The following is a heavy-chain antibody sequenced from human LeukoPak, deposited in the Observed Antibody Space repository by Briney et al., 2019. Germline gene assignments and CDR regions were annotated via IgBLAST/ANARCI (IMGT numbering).Heavy chain of an antibody. Sequence: KASETLSLTCAVYGGSLSGYIWSWIRQPPGKGVEWIGEINHSGSTDYNPSLKSRVTMSVDTSRNQFSLKLNSVTAADAAVYYCVRADGRDGYRGLADYWGQGTLVTVSA. CDR1: GGSLSGYI. D-gene: IGHD5-24*01. CDR2: INHSGST. CDR3: VRADGRDGYRGLADY. V-gene: IGHV4-34*01. J-gene: IGHJ4*02.